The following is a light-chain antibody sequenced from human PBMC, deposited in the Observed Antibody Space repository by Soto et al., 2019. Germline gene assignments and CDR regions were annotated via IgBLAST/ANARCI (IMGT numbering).Light chain of an antibody. CDR2: DAS. J-gene: IGKJ3*01. V-gene: IGKV3-11*01. CDR1: QSIGSY. CDR3: QQRSTWPPFS. Sequence: EIVLTQYPPSLSLSRGERATPSWPASQSIGSYLAWYQHKLGQPPRLLIYDASNRATGIPVRFSGSGSGTDFTLTISSLEPEDFAVYYCQQRSTWPPFSFGPGTKVDIK.